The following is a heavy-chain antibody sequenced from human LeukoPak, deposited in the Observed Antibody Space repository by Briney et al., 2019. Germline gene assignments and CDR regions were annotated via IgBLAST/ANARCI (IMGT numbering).Heavy chain of an antibody. CDR3: ARTRSGSYWD. J-gene: IGHJ4*02. V-gene: IGHV4-59*01. D-gene: IGHD3-10*01. Sequence: SETLSLTCTVSGGSISSYYWSWIRQPPGKGLEWIEYIYYSGSTNYNPSLKSRVTISVGTSKNQFSLKLSSVTAADTAVYYCARTRSGSYWDWGQGTLVTVSS. CDR1: GGSISSYY. CDR2: IYYSGST.